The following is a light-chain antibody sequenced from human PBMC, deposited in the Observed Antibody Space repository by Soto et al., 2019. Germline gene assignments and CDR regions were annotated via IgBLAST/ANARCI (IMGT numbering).Light chain of an antibody. Sequence: DIVMTQSPLSLPVTPGEPASTPCRSSQSLLYSNGYNYLVWYLQRPGQSPQLLIYLGSNRASGVPDRFSGSGSGTDFTLKISRVEAEDVGVYYCMQALQTPPTFGGGTKVEIK. CDR3: MQALQTPPT. J-gene: IGKJ4*01. CDR2: LGS. CDR1: QSLLYSNGYNY. V-gene: IGKV2-28*01.